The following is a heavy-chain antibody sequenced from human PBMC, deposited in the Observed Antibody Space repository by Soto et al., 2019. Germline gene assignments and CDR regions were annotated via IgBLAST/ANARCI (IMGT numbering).Heavy chain of an antibody. D-gene: IGHD6-19*01. V-gene: IGHV4-4*07. J-gene: IGHJ4*02. CDR1: GGSISSYY. CDR2: IYTSGST. Sequence: SETLSLTCTVSGGSISSYYLSWIRQPAGKGLEWIGRIYTSGSTNYNPSLKSRVTMSVDTSKNQFSLKLSSVTAADTAVYYCARDLSYSSGWGYYFDYWGQGTLVTVYS. CDR3: ARDLSYSSGWGYYFDY.